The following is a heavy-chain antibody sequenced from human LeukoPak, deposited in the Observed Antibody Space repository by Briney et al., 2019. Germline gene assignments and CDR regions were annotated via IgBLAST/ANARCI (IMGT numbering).Heavy chain of an antibody. J-gene: IGHJ1*01. CDR2: MHYGGST. CDR3: ARHLSRNYFDAVYFQD. V-gene: IGHV4-59*08. D-gene: IGHD1-7*01. Sequence: SETLSLTCTVSGGSISSYYWSWIRQPPGKGLEGIGYMHYGGSTNHNPSLNSRVTMSVDTSKNQFSLKLSSVTAADTAVYYCARHLSRNYFDAVYFQDWGQGTLVTVSS. CDR1: GGSISSYY.